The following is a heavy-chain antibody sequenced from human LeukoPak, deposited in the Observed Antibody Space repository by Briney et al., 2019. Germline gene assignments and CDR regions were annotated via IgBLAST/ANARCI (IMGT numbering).Heavy chain of an antibody. CDR2: IRYDGSDK. Sequence: GGSLRLSCAASGFSFNTYGMHWVRQAPGKGLEWVAFIRYDGSDKFYGDSVKGRFTISRDNSKNTLYLQMNSLRPEDTAVYYCTQDRELFPFNYWGQGTLVTVSS. D-gene: IGHD3-10*01. V-gene: IGHV3-30*02. J-gene: IGHJ4*02. CDR3: TQDRELFPFNY. CDR1: GFSFNTYG.